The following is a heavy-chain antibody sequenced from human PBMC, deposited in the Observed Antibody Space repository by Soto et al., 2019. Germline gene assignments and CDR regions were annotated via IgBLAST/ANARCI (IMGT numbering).Heavy chain of an antibody. CDR2: ISTGGTYL. CDR1: GFSFRTHT. V-gene: IGHV3-21*06. D-gene: IGHD2-2*01. CDR3: VKGGEDITSPYGRDV. J-gene: IGHJ6*02. Sequence: GGSLRLSCVASGFSFRTHTLVWVRQAPGKGLEWVSYISTGGTYLEYAHSVKGRFTISRDDAADSVFLQMNSLKGDDTAVYYCVKGGEDITSPYGRDVWGQGTTVTVSS.